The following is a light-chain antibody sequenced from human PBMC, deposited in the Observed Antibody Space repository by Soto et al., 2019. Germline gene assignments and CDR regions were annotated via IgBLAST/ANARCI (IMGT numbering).Light chain of an antibody. CDR2: DVC. Sequence: QSALTQPASVSGSPGQSITISCTGTSSDVGGYNYVSWYQQHPGKAPKLMIYDVCNRPSGVSNRFSGSKSGNTASLTISGLQAEDEADYYCSSYTCSSTLVVFGGGTQLTVL. J-gene: IGLJ2*01. CDR3: SSYTCSSTLVV. V-gene: IGLV2-14*01. CDR1: SSDVGGYNY.